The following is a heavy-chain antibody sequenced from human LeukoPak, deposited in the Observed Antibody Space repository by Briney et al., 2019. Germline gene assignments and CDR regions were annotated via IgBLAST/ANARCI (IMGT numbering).Heavy chain of an antibody. CDR3: ASVKYSSSSGPDY. J-gene: IGHJ4*02. V-gene: IGHV4-59*08. CDR1: AGSISSYY. CDR2: IYYSGST. D-gene: IGHD6-6*01. Sequence: SETLSLTCTVSAGSISSYYWSWIRQPPGKGLEWIGYIYYSGSTNYNPSLKSRVTISVDTSKNQFSLKLSSVTAADTAVYYCASVKYSSSSGPDYWGQGTLVTVSP.